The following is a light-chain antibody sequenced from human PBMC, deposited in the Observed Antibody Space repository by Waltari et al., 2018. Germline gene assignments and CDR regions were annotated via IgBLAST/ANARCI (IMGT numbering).Light chain of an antibody. CDR1: SSDVGSYNL. V-gene: IGLV2-23*02. J-gene: IGLJ1*01. CDR3: CSYAGANTYV. CDR2: EVS. Sequence: QSALTQPASVSGSPGQSITVSCTGTSSDVGSYNLFSCYQHHPPKAPKLMIYEVSKRPSGVSNRFSGSKSGNTASLTISGLQPEDEADYYCCSYAGANTYVFGSGTKVTVL.